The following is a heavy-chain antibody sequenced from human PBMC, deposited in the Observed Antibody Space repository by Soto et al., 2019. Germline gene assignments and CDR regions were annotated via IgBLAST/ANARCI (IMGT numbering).Heavy chain of an antibody. Sequence: EVQLVESGGGLVQPGGSLRLSCAASGFTLSSYWMHWVRQVPGKGLVWVSRINSDGSSTTYAETVKGRFTISRDNAKNTLYLQMNSLRAEDTAVYYCAGGPGGNSAFDYWGQGTLVTVSS. V-gene: IGHV3-74*01. D-gene: IGHD2-21*02. CDR2: INSDGSST. J-gene: IGHJ4*02. CDR1: GFTLSSYW. CDR3: AGGPGGNSAFDY.